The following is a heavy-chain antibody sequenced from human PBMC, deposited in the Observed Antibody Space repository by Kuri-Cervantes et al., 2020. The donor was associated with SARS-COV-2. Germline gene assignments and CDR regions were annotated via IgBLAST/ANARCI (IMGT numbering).Heavy chain of an antibody. CDR1: GFTFSSYA. CDR2: ISYDGSNK. Sequence: LSLTCAASGFTFSSYAMHWVRQAPGKGLEWVAVISYDGSNKYCADSVKGRFTISRDNSKNTLYLQMNSLRAEDTAVYYCARDLFGGGGYYYGMDVWGQGTTVTVSS. D-gene: IGHD4-23*01. CDR3: ARDLFGGGGYYYGMDV. J-gene: IGHJ6*02. V-gene: IGHV3-30-3*01.